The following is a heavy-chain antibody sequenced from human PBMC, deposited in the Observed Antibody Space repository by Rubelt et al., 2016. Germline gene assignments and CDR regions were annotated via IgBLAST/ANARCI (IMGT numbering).Heavy chain of an antibody. CDR2: ILPSGST. CDR1: GGSFSSYY. Sequence: QVQLRQWGAGLLNPSETLSLTCAVYGGSFSSYYWSWIRQSPGTGLEWIGSILPSGSTYYNPSLRRRVHISVDTSKHQFSLKLSSGTAAETAVYDCARRPHCSGVSTCYTRWFDPWGQGTLVTVSS. CDR3: ARRPHCSGVSTCYTRWFDP. V-gene: IGHV4-34*12. D-gene: IGHD2-15*01. J-gene: IGHJ5*02.